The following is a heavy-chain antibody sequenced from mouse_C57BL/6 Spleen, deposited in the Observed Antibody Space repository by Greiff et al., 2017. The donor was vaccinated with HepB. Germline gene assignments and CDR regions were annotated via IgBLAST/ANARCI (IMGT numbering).Heavy chain of an antibody. J-gene: IGHJ3*01. CDR3: ARSDYSNYFAY. Sequence: VKLQQPGAELVRPGSSVKLSCKASGYTFTSYWMHWVKQRPIQGLEWIGNIDPSDSETHYNQKFKDKATLTVDKSSSTAYMQLSSLTSEDSAVYYCARSDYSNYFAYWGQGTLVTVSA. CDR1: GYTFTSYW. CDR2: IDPSDSET. D-gene: IGHD2-5*01. V-gene: IGHV1-52*01.